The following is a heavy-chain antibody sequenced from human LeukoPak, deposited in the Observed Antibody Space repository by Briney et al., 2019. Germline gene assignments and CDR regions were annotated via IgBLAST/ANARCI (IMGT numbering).Heavy chain of an antibody. D-gene: IGHD5-24*01. V-gene: IGHV1-69*01. CDR2: IIPIFGTA. J-gene: IGHJ3*01. CDR1: GGTFSSYA. CDR3: ARSNPSSYRSRDGYNL. Sequence: ASVKVSCKASGGTFSSYAISWVRQAPGQGLEWMGGIIPIFGTANYAQKFQGRVTITADESTSTAYMELSSLGSEDTAVYYCARSNPSSYRSRDGYNLWGQGTMVTVSS.